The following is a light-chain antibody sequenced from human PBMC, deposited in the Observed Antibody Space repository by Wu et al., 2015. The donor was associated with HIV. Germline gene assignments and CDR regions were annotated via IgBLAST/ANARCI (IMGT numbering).Light chain of an antibody. Sequence: EIVMTQSPATLSVSPGEGATLSCRASQSISNNLAWYQQKPGQAPRLFIYGASSRATGIPDRFSGSGSGTDFTLTISRLEPEDFAVYYCQQYDTSPGSFGQGTKLEIK. CDR1: QSISNN. V-gene: IGKV3-20*01. CDR3: QQYDTSPGS. CDR2: GAS. J-gene: IGKJ2*03.